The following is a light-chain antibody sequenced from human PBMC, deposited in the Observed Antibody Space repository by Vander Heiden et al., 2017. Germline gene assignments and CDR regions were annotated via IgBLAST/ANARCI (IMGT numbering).Light chain of an antibody. Sequence: EVVMTQSPATLSVSPGEGATLSCRASQSVRSNLAWYQQRPGQAPRLLIYGASTRATGIPARFSGSGSGTEFTLTISSRQSEDFAVYYCQQYKSWPPITFGQGTRLEIK. CDR2: GAS. CDR3: QQYKSWPPIT. V-gene: IGKV3-15*01. CDR1: QSVRSN. J-gene: IGKJ5*01.